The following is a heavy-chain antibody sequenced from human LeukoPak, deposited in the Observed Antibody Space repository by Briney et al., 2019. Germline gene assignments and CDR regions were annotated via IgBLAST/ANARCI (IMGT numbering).Heavy chain of an antibody. V-gene: IGHV3-64D*06. CDR2: ISSNGGST. CDR1: GFTFRSYV. CDR3: VKGNNYDSSGYQFDY. J-gene: IGHJ4*02. D-gene: IGHD3-22*01. Sequence: GGSLRLSCSVPGFTFRSYVMYWVRQAPGKGLEYVSVISSNGGSTNYADSVKGRFTISRDNSKNTLYLQMSSLRAEDTAVYYCVKGNNYDSSGYQFDYWGQGTLVTVSS.